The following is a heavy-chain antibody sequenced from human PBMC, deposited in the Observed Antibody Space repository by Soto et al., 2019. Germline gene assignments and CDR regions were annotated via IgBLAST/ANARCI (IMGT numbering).Heavy chain of an antibody. Sequence: SETLSLTCTVSGVSISNSSYYWGWIRRPPGKGLEWIGTIYYSGITYYNPSLKSRVTISVDTSKNQFSLKLTSVTAADTAVYYCARHRRETGTYAQPLDYWGQGILVT. J-gene: IGHJ4*02. V-gene: IGHV4-39*01. D-gene: IGHD1-1*01. CDR2: IYYSGIT. CDR3: ARHRRETGTYAQPLDY. CDR1: GVSISNSSYY.